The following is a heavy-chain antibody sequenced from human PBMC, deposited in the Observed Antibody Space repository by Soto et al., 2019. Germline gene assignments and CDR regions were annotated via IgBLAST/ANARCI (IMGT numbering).Heavy chain of an antibody. CDR2: ISPKSGGT. J-gene: IGHJ4*02. Sequence: QVQLVQSGAEVKKPGASVKVSCEASGYTFIDYYMHWVRQAPGQGFEWMGRISPKSGGTNYAQKFQGRVTMTWDTALNPAYMELSSLMSEDTAVYYCARPPGYLSDWYYCDLWGQGTLVTVSS. V-gene: IGHV1-2*02. CDR1: GYTFIDYY. CDR3: ARPPGYLSDWYYCDL. D-gene: IGHD6-19*01.